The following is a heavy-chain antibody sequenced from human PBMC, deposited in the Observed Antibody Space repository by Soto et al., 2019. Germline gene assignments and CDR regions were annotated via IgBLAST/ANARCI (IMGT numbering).Heavy chain of an antibody. Sequence: VSCKASGGTFSSYAISWVRQAPGQGLEWMGGIIPIFGTANYAQKFQGRVTITADESTSTAYMELSSLRSEDTAVYYCASRGYSSSQIYYYYGMDVWGQGTTVTVSS. CDR1: GGTFSSYA. D-gene: IGHD6-13*01. J-gene: IGHJ6*02. CDR2: IIPIFGTA. V-gene: IGHV1-69*01. CDR3: ASRGYSSSQIYYYYGMDV.